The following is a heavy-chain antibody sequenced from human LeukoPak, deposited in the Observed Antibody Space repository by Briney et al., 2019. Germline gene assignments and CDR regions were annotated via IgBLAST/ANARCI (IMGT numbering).Heavy chain of an antibody. CDR1: GGSFSGYY. J-gene: IGHJ6*02. CDR2: INHSGGT. D-gene: IGHD2-2*01. Sequence: SETLSLTCAVYGGSFSGYYWSWIRQPPGKGLEWIGEINHSGGTNYNPSLKSRVTISVDTSKNQFSLKLSSVTAADTAVYYCARGVVVVPAATLNGGRAYYYYGMDVWGQGTTVTVSS. V-gene: IGHV4-34*01. CDR3: ARGVVVVPAATLNGGRAYYYYGMDV.